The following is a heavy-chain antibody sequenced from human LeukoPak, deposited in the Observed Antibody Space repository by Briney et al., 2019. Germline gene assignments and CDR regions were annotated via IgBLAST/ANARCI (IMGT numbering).Heavy chain of an antibody. J-gene: IGHJ4*02. D-gene: IGHD2-15*01. Sequence: GRSLRLSCAASGFTSSSYGMHWVRQAPGKGLEWVAVIPYDGSIKYYVDSVKDRFTVSRDNSKNTLYLQMNSLRAEDTAVYYCARDPKRYCSGGSCYVDYWGQGTLVTVSS. CDR2: IPYDGSIK. CDR1: GFTSSSYG. CDR3: ARDPKRYCSGGSCYVDY. V-gene: IGHV3-30*03.